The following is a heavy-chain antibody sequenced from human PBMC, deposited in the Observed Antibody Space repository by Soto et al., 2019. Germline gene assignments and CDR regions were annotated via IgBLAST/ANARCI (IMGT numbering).Heavy chain of an antibody. CDR1: GYSFTTYW. J-gene: IGHJ4*02. D-gene: IGHD6-13*01. CDR3: AKTLSASWYYFDY. V-gene: IGHV5-51*01. CDR2: IYPGDSDT. Sequence: PGESLKISCKGSGYSFTTYWIGWVRQMPGKGLEWMGIIYPGDSDTRYSPSFQGQVTISADKSISTAYLQWGSLKASDTAMYYCAKTLSASWYYFDYWGQGTLVTVSS.